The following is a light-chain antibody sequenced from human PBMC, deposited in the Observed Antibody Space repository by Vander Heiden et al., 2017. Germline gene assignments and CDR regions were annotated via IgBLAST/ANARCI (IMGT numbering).Light chain of an antibody. CDR3: CADASNDIYV. J-gene: IGLJ1*01. CDR1: SSDVGGYNS. CDR2: DVS. Sequence: ALTQPRSVPGSPGRSVTISCTGTSSDVGGYNSVSWYHSHPGKARKLMIYDVSKRPAGIPDRFSDSKSGNTASLTISGLGDEEEADYYVCADASNDIYVFGTGTKVTVL. V-gene: IGLV2-11*01.